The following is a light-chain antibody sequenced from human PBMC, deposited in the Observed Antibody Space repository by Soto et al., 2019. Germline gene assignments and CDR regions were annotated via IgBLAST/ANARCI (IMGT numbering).Light chain of an antibody. V-gene: IGKV3-20*01. Sequence: EIVLTQSPGTLSLSPGERATLSCRASQSVSSNYLAWYQQKPGQAPRLLIYDASSRATGIPDRFSGSGSGTDFTLTISTLEPEDVAVYYCQQYGSSPWLTFGGGTKVEIK. CDR3: QQYGSSPWLT. CDR1: QSVSSNY. CDR2: DAS. J-gene: IGKJ4*01.